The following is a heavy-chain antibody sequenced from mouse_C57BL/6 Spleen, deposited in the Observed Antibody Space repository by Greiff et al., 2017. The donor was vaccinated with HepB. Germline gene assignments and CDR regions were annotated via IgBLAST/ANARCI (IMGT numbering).Heavy chain of an antibody. CDR2: IWSGGST. D-gene: IGHD1-1*01. CDR3: ARSDTTVLRAMDY. CDR1: GFSLTSYG. J-gene: IGHJ4*01. Sequence: VKLQQSGPGLVQPSQSLSITCTVSGFSLTSYGVHWVRQSPGKGLEWLGVIWSGGSTDYNAAFISRLSISKDNSKSQVFFKMNSLQADDTAIYYCARSDTTVLRAMDYWGQGTSVTVSS. V-gene: IGHV2-2*01.